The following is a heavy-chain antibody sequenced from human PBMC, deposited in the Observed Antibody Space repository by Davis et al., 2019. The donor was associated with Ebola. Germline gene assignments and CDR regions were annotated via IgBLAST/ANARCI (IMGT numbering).Heavy chain of an antibody. Sequence: ASVKVSCKASGYTFSRSYMHWVRQAPGQGLDWMGIIDPSGGGTNYAQKFQGRVTVTRDTSTATVYMELSSLRSEDTAVYYCASRAHSSGQTDFDYWGQGTLGTVSS. V-gene: IGHV1-46*01. D-gene: IGHD3-22*01. J-gene: IGHJ4*02. CDR2: IDPSGGGT. CDR1: GYTFSRSY. CDR3: ASRAHSSGQTDFDY.